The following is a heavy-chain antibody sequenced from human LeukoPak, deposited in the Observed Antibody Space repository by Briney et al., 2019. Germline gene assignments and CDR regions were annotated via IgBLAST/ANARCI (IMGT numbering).Heavy chain of an antibody. CDR2: IRHDGSDT. D-gene: IGHD5-18*01. Sequence: GGSLRLSCAASGFTFSNHWMSWVRQPPGKGLEWVANIRHDGSDTKYVDSVKGRFTISRDNAKNSLYLQMNSLRAEDTAVYYCARGGYHNAFGIWGQGTMVTVSS. J-gene: IGHJ3*02. CDR1: GFTFSNHW. CDR3: ARGGYHNAFGI. V-gene: IGHV3-7*01.